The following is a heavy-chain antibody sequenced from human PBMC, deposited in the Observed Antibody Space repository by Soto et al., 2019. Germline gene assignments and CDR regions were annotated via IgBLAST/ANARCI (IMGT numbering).Heavy chain of an antibody. CDR1: GFTFSSYA. D-gene: IGHD3-3*01. J-gene: IGHJ4*02. CDR2: ISYDGSNK. CDR3: ARATTIFGVVIRSGWFYFDY. V-gene: IGHV3-30-3*01. Sequence: PGRSLRLSCAASGFTFSSYAMHWVRQAPGKGLEWVAVISYDGSNKYYADSVKGRFTISGDNSKNTLYLQMNSLRAEDTAVYYCARATTIFGVVIRSGWFYFDYWGQGTLVTVSS.